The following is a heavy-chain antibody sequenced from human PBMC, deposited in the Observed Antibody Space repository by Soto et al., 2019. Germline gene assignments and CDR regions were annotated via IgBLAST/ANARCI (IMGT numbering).Heavy chain of an antibody. V-gene: IGHV3-33*01. J-gene: IGHJ6*02. CDR3: ARDQCITMVRGARFGMDV. CDR2: IWYDGSNK. D-gene: IGHD3-10*01. CDR1: GFTFSSYG. Sequence: QVQLVESGGGVVQPGRSLRLSCAASGFTFSSYGMHWVRQAPGKGLEWVAVIWYDGSNKYYADSVKGRFTISRDNSKNTLYLQMNSLRAEDTAVYYCARDQCITMVRGARFGMDVWGHGTTVTVSS.